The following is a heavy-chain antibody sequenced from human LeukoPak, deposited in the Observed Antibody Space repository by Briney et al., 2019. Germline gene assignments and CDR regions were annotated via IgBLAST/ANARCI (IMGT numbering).Heavy chain of an antibody. D-gene: IGHD6-13*01. CDR3: ARGGIAAAGNLP. CDR1: GGSISSGDYY. CDR2: IYYSGST. Sequence: SETLSPTCTVSGGSISSGDYYWSWIRQPPGKGLEWIGYIYYSGSTYYNPSLKSRVTISVDTSKNQFSLKLSSVTAADTAVYYCARGGIAAAGNLPWGQGTLVTVSS. V-gene: IGHV4-30-4*08. J-gene: IGHJ5*02.